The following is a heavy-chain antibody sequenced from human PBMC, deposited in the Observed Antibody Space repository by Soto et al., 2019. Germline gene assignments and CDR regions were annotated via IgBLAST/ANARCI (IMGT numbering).Heavy chain of an antibody. CDR1: GYTFTSYA. J-gene: IGHJ6*02. CDR2: INAGNGNT. Sequence: ASVKISCKASGYTFTSYAMHWVRQAPGQRLEWMGWINAGNGNTKYSQKFQGRVTITRDTSASTAYMELSSLRSEDTAVYYCARGTGGSGSGGVRQYYYYYGMDVWGQGTTVTVSS. CDR3: ARGTGGSGSGGVRQYYYYYGMDV. D-gene: IGHD3-10*01. V-gene: IGHV1-3*01.